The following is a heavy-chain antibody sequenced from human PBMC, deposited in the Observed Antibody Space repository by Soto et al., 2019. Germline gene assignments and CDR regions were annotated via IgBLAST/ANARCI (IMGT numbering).Heavy chain of an antibody. Sequence: HPGGSLRLSCAASGFTFSSYAMSWVRQAPGKGLEWVSAISGSGGSTYYADSVKGRFTISRDNSKNTLYLQMNSLRAEDTAVYYCGIFLCDCDSSGDFVFWGQGTLGTVSS. V-gene: IGHV3-23*01. D-gene: IGHD3-22*01. CDR1: GFTFSSYA. CDR3: GIFLCDCDSSGDFVF. CDR2: ISGSGGST. J-gene: IGHJ4*02.